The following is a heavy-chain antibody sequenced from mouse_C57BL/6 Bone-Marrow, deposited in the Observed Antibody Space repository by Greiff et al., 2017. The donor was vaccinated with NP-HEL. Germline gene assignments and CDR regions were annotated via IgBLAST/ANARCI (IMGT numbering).Heavy chain of an antibody. CDR1: GFNFSSYA. CDR2: IRDGDSYT. Sequence: EVKVVESGGGLVKPGGSLKLSCAASGFNFSSYAMSWVRQTPEKRLEWVATIRDGDSYTDYPDNVKGRFNNSRDNAKNNLYLQMSHLKSEDTDMYYCASFPRYQGFAYGGQGTLVTVSA. J-gene: IGHJ3*01. D-gene: IGHD1-1*01. CDR3: ASFPRYQGFAY. V-gene: IGHV5-4*03.